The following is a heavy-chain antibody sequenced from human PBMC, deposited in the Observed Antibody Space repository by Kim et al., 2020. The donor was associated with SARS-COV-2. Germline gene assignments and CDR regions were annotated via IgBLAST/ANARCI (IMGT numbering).Heavy chain of an antibody. CDR1: GFTFSSYE. Sequence: GGSLRLSCAASGFTFSSYEMNWVRQAPGKGLEWVSYISSSGSTIYYADSVKGRFTISRDNAKNSLYLQMNSLRAEDTAVYYCARDSPYSSGWPPSWGQGTLVTVSS. CDR3: ARDSPYSSGWPPS. J-gene: IGHJ4*02. V-gene: IGHV3-48*03. CDR2: ISSSGSTI. D-gene: IGHD6-19*01.